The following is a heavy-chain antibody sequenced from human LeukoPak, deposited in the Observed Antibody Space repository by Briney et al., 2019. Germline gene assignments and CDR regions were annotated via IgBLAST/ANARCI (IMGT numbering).Heavy chain of an antibody. CDR1: GGSISSSSYY. Sequence: PSETLSLTCTVSGGSISSSSYYWGWIRQPPGKGLEWIGSIYYSGSTYYNPSLKSRVTISVDTSKNQLSLKLSSVTAADTAVYYCASHVYYDILTGYYKGYYFDYWGQGTLVTVSS. D-gene: IGHD3-9*01. J-gene: IGHJ4*02. CDR2: IYYSGST. V-gene: IGHV4-39*01. CDR3: ASHVYYDILTGYYKGYYFDY.